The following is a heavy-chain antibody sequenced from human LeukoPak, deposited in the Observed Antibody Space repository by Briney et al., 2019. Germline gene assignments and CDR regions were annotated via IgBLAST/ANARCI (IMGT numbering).Heavy chain of an antibody. J-gene: IGHJ5*02. CDR3: ARVKVKTKSLRYFDWLWTKEKNWFDP. V-gene: IGHV1-2*02. CDR2: INPNSGGK. Sequence: EASVKVSCKASGYTFTGYYMHWVRQAPGQGLEWMGWINPNSGGKNYAQKFQGRVTMTRDTSISTAYMELSRLRSDDTAVYYCARVKVKTKSLRYFDWLWTKEKNWFDPWGQGTLVTVSS. D-gene: IGHD3-9*01. CDR1: GYTFTGYY.